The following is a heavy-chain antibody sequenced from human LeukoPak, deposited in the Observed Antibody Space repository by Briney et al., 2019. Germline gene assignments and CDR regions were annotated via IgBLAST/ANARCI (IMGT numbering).Heavy chain of an antibody. J-gene: IGHJ4*02. V-gene: IGHV4-4*07. CDR1: DVSISNYY. D-gene: IGHD3-3*01. CDR3: ARESRVLIGDGYYLDS. Sequence: SETLSLTCTVSDVSISNYYWTWIRQPAGKGLEWIGRLSIGRDTDYNPSLKSRVTMSVDTSNSQFSLRLTSVTAADTAIYYCARESRVLIGDGYYLDSWGPGTLITVSS. CDR2: LSIGRDT.